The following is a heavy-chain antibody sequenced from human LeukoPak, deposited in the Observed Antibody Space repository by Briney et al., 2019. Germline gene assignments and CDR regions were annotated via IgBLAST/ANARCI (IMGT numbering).Heavy chain of an antibody. CDR3: ARTSRDGYNWGMNFDY. J-gene: IGHJ4*02. D-gene: IGHD5-24*01. CDR1: GGSISSGSYY. Sequence: PSETLSLTCTVSGGSISSGSYYWSWIRQPAGKGLEWIGRIYTSGSTNYNPSLKSRVTISVDTSKNQFSLKLSSVTAADTAVYYCARTSRDGYNWGMNFDYWGQGTLVTVSS. V-gene: IGHV4-61*02. CDR2: IYTSGST.